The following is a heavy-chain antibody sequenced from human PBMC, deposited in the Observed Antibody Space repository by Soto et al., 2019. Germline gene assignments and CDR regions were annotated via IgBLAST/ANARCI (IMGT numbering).Heavy chain of an antibody. V-gene: IGHV5-51*01. Sequence: GESLKISCQGYGYSFTTYFIAWVRQVPGKGLEWIGIIYPGDSDTRYSPSFQGQVTISADKSINTAYLQWSSLKASDTAMYYCARQGGYSYGKNWFDPWGQGRLVTVSS. CDR3: ARQGGYSYGKNWFDP. CDR1: GYSFTTYF. J-gene: IGHJ5*02. CDR2: IYPGDSDT. D-gene: IGHD5-18*01.